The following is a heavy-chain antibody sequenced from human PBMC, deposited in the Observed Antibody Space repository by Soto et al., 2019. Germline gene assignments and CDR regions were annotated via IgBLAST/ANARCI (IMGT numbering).Heavy chain of an antibody. J-gene: IGHJ4*02. V-gene: IGHV4-59*08. D-gene: IGHD7-27*01. CDR3: AKNCNWGSLVH. Sequence: SETLSLTCTVSGGSISGYYWSWIRQPPGKGLEWIGYMYNTGSTVYNPSFKSRVTISVDTSKNQFSLKLSSVTAADTAVYYCAKNCNWGSLVHWGQGTLVTVSS. CDR2: MYNTGST. CDR1: GGSISGYY.